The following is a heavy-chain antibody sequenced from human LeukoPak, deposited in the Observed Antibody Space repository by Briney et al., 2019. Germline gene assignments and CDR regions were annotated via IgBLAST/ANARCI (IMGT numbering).Heavy chain of an antibody. V-gene: IGHV4-4*07. CDR1: GGSISSYY. Sequence: PSETLSLTCTVSGGSISSYYWSWIRQPAGKGLEWIGRIYTSGSTNYNPSLKSRVTMSVDTSKNQFSLKLSSVTAADTAVYYCARATPAYYYDTNQAFDIWGQGTMVTVSS. J-gene: IGHJ3*02. CDR2: IYTSGST. D-gene: IGHD3-22*01. CDR3: ARATPAYYYDTNQAFDI.